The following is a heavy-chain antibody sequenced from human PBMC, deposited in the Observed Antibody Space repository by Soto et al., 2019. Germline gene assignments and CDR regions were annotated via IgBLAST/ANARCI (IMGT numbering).Heavy chain of an antibody. CDR1: GGSVSSGSYF. V-gene: IGHV4-61*01. Sequence: SETLSLTCTVSGGSVSSGSYFWSWIRQPPGKGLEWIGYIYYSGSTNYNPSLKSRVTISVDTSKNQFSLKLSSVTAADTAVYYCAREGNSWSSFDYWGQGTLVTVSS. CDR2: IYYSGST. J-gene: IGHJ4*02. D-gene: IGHD6-13*01. CDR3: AREGNSWSSFDY.